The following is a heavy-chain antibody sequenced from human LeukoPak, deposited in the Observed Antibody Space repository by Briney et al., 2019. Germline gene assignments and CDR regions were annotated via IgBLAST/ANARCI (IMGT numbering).Heavy chain of an antibody. Sequence: GGSLRLSCAASGFTFSSYWMSWVRQAPGKGLEWVANIKQDGSETYYVDSVKGRFTISRDNVKNLLYLEMNSLRAEDTALYYCARVDGSSSCPDYWGQGTLVTVSS. CDR2: IKQDGSET. CDR3: ARVDGSSSCPDY. D-gene: IGHD6-13*01. J-gene: IGHJ4*02. V-gene: IGHV3-7*01. CDR1: GFTFSSYW.